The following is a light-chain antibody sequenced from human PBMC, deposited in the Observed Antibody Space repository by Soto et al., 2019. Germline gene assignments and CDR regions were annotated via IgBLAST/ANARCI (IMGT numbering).Light chain of an antibody. J-gene: IGKJ1*01. V-gene: IGKV3-15*01. CDR3: QQYNNFGT. CDR2: GAS. CDR1: QSVSSN. Sequence: EIVMTQSPATLSVSPGETATLSCRASQSVSSNLAWYQQKPGQAPRLLIYGASTRATDIPARFSGSGSGTEFTLTISSLQSEDFAVYYCQQYNNFGTFGQGTKVEIK.